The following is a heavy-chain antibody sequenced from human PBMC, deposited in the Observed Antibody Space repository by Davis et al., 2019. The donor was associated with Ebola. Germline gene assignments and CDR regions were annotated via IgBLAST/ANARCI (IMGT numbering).Heavy chain of an antibody. CDR1: GGSFSGYY. D-gene: IGHD2-21*02. J-gene: IGHJ5*02. V-gene: IGHV4-34*01. CDR3: ARTAMTSISDLSLGYNYFDP. Sequence: MPSETLSLTCAVYGGSFSGYYWSWIRQPPGKGLEWIGEINHSGSTNYNPSLKSRVTISMDTSKNQFYLRLDSVTAADTAVFYCARTAMTSISDLSLGYNYFDPWGQGTLVTVSA. CDR2: INHSGST.